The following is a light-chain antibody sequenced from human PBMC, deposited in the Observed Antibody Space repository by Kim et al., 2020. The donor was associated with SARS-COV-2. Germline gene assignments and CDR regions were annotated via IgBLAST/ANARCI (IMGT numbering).Light chain of an antibody. V-gene: IGKV3-20*01. CDR1: QSLSNNY. Sequence: EIVLTQSPGTLSLSPGERATLSCRASQSLSNNYLAWYQHRPGQAPRLLIFGASTRATGIPDRFSGSGSGTDFTLTIDRLEPEDFAVYFCEKYVKSCRTFVPGTKVDIK. CDR2: GAS. J-gene: IGKJ3*01. CDR3: EKYVKSCRT.